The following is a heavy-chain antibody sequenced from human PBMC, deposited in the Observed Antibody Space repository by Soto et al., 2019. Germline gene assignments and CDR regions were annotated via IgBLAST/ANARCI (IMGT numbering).Heavy chain of an antibody. J-gene: IGHJ4*02. D-gene: IGHD3-22*01. CDR1: GFTFSSYW. CDR2: IKQDGSEK. Sequence: GESLKISCAASGFTFSSYWMSWVRQAPGKGLEWVANIKQDGSEKYYVDSVKGRFTISRDNAKNSLYLQMNSLRAEDTAVYYCARRAAYYYDSSGYYYFDYWGQGTLVTVSS. V-gene: IGHV3-7*01. CDR3: ARRAAYYYDSSGYYYFDY.